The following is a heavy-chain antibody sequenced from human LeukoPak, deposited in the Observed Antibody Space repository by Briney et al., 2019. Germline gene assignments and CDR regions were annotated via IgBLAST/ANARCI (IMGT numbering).Heavy chain of an antibody. CDR1: GVSMTSHY. Sequence: PSETLSLTCSVSGVSMTSHYWSWIRQPPGKGLEWIAYMYDSWNTEYNPSLKSRVTLSADTSNNQFSLRLSSVTAADTAVYYCVTIKRGNIYGYFDFWGQGTLVTVSS. CDR2: MYDSWNT. J-gene: IGHJ4*02. V-gene: IGHV4-59*11. CDR3: VTIKRGNIYGYFDF. D-gene: IGHD5-18*01.